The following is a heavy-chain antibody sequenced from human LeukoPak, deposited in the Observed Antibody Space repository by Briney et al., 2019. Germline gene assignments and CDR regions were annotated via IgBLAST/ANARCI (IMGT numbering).Heavy chain of an antibody. CDR2: IYPGDSDT. CDR1: GYSFTSYW. D-gene: IGHD6-6*01. Sequence: HGESLKISCKGSGYSFTSYWIGWVRQMPGKGLEWMGIIYPGDSDTRYSPSFQGQVTTSADKSISTAYLQWSSLKASDTAMYYCARRVSYSSSRHYFDYWGQGTLVTVSS. J-gene: IGHJ4*02. V-gene: IGHV5-51*01. CDR3: ARRVSYSSSRHYFDY.